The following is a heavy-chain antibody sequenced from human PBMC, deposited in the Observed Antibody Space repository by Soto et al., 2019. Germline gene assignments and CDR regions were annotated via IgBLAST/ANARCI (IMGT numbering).Heavy chain of an antibody. Sequence: PSETLSLTCAVYGGSFSGYYWSWIRQPPGKGLEWIGEINHSGSTNYNLSLKRRVTISVDTSKKQFSLNLSSVTAADTAVYYCARVTGMDVWGQGTTVTVSS. CDR1: GGSFSGYY. J-gene: IGHJ6*02. V-gene: IGHV4-34*01. CDR3: ARVTGMDV. D-gene: IGHD2-21*02. CDR2: INHSGST.